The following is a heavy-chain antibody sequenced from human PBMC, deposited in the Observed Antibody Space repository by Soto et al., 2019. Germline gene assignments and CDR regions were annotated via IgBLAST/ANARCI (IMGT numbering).Heavy chain of an antibody. Sequence: GASVKVSCKASGGTFSSYAISWVRQAPGQGLEWMGGIIPIFGTANYAQKFQGRVTITADESTSTAYMEMSSLRSEDTAVYYCALFLLRYFDWLLYSPAKSDAFDIWGQGTMVTVSS. J-gene: IGHJ3*02. CDR1: GGTFSSYA. D-gene: IGHD3-9*01. V-gene: IGHV1-69*13. CDR2: IIPIFGTA. CDR3: ALFLLRYFDWLLYSPAKSDAFDI.